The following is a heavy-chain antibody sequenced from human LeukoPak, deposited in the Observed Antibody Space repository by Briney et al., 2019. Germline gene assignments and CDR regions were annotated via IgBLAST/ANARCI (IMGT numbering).Heavy chain of an antibody. D-gene: IGHD6-19*01. Sequence: GGSLRLSCAASGFTFSSYGMHWVRQAPGKGLEWVAFIRYDGSNKYYADSVKGRFTISRDNSKNSLYLQMNSLRAEDTAVYYCARDHRQAVAGTLLDYWGQGTLVTVSS. CDR3: ARDHRQAVAGTLLDY. CDR2: IRYDGSNK. V-gene: IGHV3-30*02. CDR1: GFTFSSYG. J-gene: IGHJ4*02.